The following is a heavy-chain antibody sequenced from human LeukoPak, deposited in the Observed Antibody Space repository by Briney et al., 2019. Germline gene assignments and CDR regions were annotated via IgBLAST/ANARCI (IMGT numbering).Heavy chain of an antibody. Sequence: PGGSLRLSCAASGFTFDDYAMHWVRQAPGKGLEWVSGISWNSGSIGYADSVKGRFTISRDNAKNSLYLQMNSLRAEDTALYYCAKQPGYQLLRHYYYGMDVWSQGTTVTDSS. J-gene: IGHJ6*02. CDR1: GFTFDDYA. V-gene: IGHV3-9*01. CDR2: ISWNSGSI. D-gene: IGHD2-2*01. CDR3: AKQPGYQLLRHYYYGMDV.